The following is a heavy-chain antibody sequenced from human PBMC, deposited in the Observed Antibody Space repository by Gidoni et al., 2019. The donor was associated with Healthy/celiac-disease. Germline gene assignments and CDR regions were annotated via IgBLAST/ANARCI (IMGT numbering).Heavy chain of an antibody. CDR3: LAGLAY. CDR1: GFTSSDYW. D-gene: IGHD6-19*01. CDR2: IKEDGSEK. J-gene: IGHJ4*02. Sequence: EVQLVESGGGLVQPGGSLRLSCAASGFTSSDYWMTWVRQAPGKGLEWVANIKEDGSEKNYVDSVKGRFTISRDNAKNSLYLQMNSLRAEDTALYYCLAGLAYWGQGTLVTVSS. V-gene: IGHV3-7*01.